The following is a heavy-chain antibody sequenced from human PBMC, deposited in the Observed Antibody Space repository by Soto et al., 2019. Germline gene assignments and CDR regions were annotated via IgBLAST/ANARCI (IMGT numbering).Heavy chain of an antibody. D-gene: IGHD3-10*01. J-gene: IGHJ4*02. CDR3: AKGQMGRGWRTLDS. CDR1: GLTFSGYG. V-gene: IGHV3-30*18. Sequence: QVQMVESGGGVVQPGTSLRLSCVVTGLTFSGYGMHWVRQAPGKGLEWVADITYDGSSTYYADAVKGRFTVSRDNSKNILYRQMTSLRGDDTAMYYCAKGQMGRGWRTLDSWGQGTLVIVSS. CDR2: ITYDGSST.